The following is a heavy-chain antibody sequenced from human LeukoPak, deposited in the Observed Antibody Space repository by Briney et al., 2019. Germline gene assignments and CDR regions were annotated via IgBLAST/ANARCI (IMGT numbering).Heavy chain of an antibody. D-gene: IGHD3-9*01. V-gene: IGHV1-69*01. CDR2: IIPIFGTA. CDR1: GFTFSSYA. J-gene: IGHJ6*02. Sequence: GGSLRLSCAASGFTFSSYAISWVRQAPGQGLEWMGGIIPIFGTANYAQKFQGRVTITADESTSTAYMELSSLRSEDTAVYYCARGSYTSYGILTGYQNYYYGMDVWGQGTTVTVSS. CDR3: ARGSYTSYGILTGYQNYYYGMDV.